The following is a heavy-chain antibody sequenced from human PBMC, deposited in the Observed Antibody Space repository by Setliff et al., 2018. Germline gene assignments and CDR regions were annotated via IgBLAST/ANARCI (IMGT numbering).Heavy chain of an antibody. J-gene: IGHJ6*02. CDR3: VRDRTAYSYGLDV. CDR1: GGSISPYF. D-gene: IGHD5-18*01. V-gene: IGHV4-59*01. CDR2: IYHNGNT. Sequence: PSETLSLTCTVSGGSISPYFWSWIRQPPGKGLEWIGYIYHNGNTNFNPSLKTRVTMSVDTSKNQFALNLWSVTAADTAVYYCVRDRTAYSYGLDVWGQGTTVTVSS.